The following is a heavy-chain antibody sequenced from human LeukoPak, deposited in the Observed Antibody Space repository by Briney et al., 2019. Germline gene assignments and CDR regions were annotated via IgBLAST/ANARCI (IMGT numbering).Heavy chain of an antibody. CDR2: ISYDGSNK. CDR3: AKVPLTTVTTQYYFDY. D-gene: IGHD4-17*01. V-gene: IGHV3-30*18. Sequence: GRSLRLSCAASGFTFSSYGMHWVRQAPGKGLEWVAVISYDGSNKYYADSVKGRFTISRDNSKNTLYLQMNSLRAEDTAVYYCAKVPLTTVTTQYYFDYWGQGTLVTVSS. J-gene: IGHJ4*02. CDR1: GFTFSSYG.